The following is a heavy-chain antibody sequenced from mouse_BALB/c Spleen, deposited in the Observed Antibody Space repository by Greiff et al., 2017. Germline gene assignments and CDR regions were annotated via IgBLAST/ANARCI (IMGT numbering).Heavy chain of an antibody. CDR3: AIDGYYNYFDY. Sequence: EVKLVESGGGLVQPGGSRKLSCAASGFTFSSFGMHWVRQAPEKGLEWVAYISSGSSTIYYADTVKGRFTISRDNPKNTLFLQMTSLRSEDTAMYYCAIDGYYNYFDYWGQGTTLTVSS. J-gene: IGHJ2*01. V-gene: IGHV5-17*02. CDR1: GFTFSSFG. D-gene: IGHD2-3*01. CDR2: ISSGSSTI.